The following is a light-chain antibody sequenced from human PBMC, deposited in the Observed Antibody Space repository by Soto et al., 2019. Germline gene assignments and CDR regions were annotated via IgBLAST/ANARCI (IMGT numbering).Light chain of an antibody. V-gene: IGLV2-11*01. CDR1: SSDVGGFNY. CDR3: CSYAGSYTYV. CDR2: AVT. J-gene: IGLJ1*01. Sequence: QSALTQPRSVSGSPGQSVTISCTGTSSDVGGFNYVSWYQQHPGKAPKLMIYAVTKRPSGVPDRFSGSKSGNTASLTISGLQAEDAADYFCCSYAGSYTYVFGTGTKVTVL.